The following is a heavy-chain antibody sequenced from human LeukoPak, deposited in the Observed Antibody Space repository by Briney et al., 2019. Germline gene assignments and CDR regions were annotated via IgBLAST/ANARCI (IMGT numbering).Heavy chain of an antibody. CDR1: GGTFSSYA. CDR2: IVPIFGTA. Sequence: ASVRVSCTASGGTFSSYAISCVREARGQGLEGMGGIVPIFGTANYAQKLPGRVTINPDESTSPAYMELSSLRSEDTAVYYCATSQDVYYMDVWGKGTTVTVSS. J-gene: IGHJ6*03. CDR3: ATSQDVYYMDV. V-gene: IGHV1-69*13. D-gene: IGHD2-15*01.